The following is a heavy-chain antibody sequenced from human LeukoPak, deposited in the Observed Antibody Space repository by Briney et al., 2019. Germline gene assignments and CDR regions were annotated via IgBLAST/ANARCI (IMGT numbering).Heavy chain of an antibody. V-gene: IGHV4-59*01. CDR1: GGSISSYY. J-gene: IGHJ5*02. Sequence: SETLSLTCTVSGGSISSYYRSWIRQPPGKGLEWIGFIYYSGSTNYNPSLKSRVTISVDTSKNQLFLNLRSVTAADTAVYYCARVPRIEAGATGDWFDPWGQGTVVTVSS. CDR2: IYYSGST. CDR3: ARVPRIEAGATGDWFDP. D-gene: IGHD6-13*01.